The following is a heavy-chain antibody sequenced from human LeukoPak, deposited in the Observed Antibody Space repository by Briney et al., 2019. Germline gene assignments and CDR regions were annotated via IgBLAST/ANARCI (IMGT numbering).Heavy chain of an antibody. D-gene: IGHD3-10*01. CDR3: ARHYGSVSYYYYGMDV. CDR2: IKQDGSEK. V-gene: IGHV3-7*01. Sequence: GGSLRLSCAASGLTVSTNHMSWVRQAPGKGLEWVANIKQDGSEKYYVDSVKGRFTISRDNAKNSLYLQMNSLRAEDTAVYYCARHYGSVSYYYYGMDVWGQGTTVTVSS. CDR1: GLTVSTNH. J-gene: IGHJ6*02.